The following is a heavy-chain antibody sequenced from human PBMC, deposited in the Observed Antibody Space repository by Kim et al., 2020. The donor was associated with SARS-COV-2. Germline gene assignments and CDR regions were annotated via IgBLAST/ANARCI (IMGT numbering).Heavy chain of an antibody. Sequence: GGSLRLSCAASGFTSDDYAMHWVRQAPGKGLEWVSLISGDGGSIHYAESVKGRFTISRDNIKNSLYLQMNSLRTEDTALYYCAKDSGCIAGDYWGQGILVTVSS. J-gene: IGHJ4*02. D-gene: IGHD6-13*01. CDR1: GFTSDDYA. V-gene: IGHV3-43*02. CDR3: AKDSGCIAGDY. CDR2: ISGDGGSI.